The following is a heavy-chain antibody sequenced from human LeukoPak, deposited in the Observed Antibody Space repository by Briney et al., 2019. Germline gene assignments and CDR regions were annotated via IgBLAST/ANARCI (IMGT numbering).Heavy chain of an antibody. CDR3: ARFRADYDSSGYYYPAVSVDY. D-gene: IGHD3-22*01. V-gene: IGHV4-59*01. CDR2: IYYSGST. J-gene: IGHJ4*02. CDR1: GGSISSYY. Sequence: PSETLSLTCTVSGGSISSYYWSWIRQPPGKGVEWIGYIYYSGSTNYNPSLKSRVTISVDTSKNQFSLKLSSVTAADTAVYYCARFRADYDSSGYYYPAVSVDYWGQGTLVTVSS.